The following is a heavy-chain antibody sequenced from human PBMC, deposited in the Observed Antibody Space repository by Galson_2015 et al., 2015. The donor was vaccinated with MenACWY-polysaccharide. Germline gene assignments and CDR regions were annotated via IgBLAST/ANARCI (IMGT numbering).Heavy chain of an antibody. CDR3: ARGHYGLDV. V-gene: IGHV3-11*01. CDR2: ISKSGDSI. CDR1: GFSLGAWY. J-gene: IGHJ6*02. Sequence: SLRLSCAAPGFSLGAWYMSWIRQAPGKGLEWLSYISKSGDSIYYGDSVKGRFAISRDNAKNSLYLQLNSLEVEDTAIYYCARGHYGLDVWGQGTTVTVSS.